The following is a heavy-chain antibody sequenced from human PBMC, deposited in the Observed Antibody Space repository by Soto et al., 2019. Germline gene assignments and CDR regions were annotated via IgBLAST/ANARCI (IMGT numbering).Heavy chain of an antibody. CDR2: IIPIFGTA. CDR1: GGTFSSYA. V-gene: IGHV1-69*01. J-gene: IGHJ6*02. Sequence: QVQLVQSGAEVKKPGSSVKLSCKASGGTFSSYAISWVRQAPGQGLEWMGGIIPIFGTANYAQKFQGRVTITADESTSTAYMELSSLRSEDTAVYYCARTRYGDYVNYYYGMDVWGQGTTVTVSS. CDR3: ARTRYGDYVNYYYGMDV. D-gene: IGHD4-17*01.